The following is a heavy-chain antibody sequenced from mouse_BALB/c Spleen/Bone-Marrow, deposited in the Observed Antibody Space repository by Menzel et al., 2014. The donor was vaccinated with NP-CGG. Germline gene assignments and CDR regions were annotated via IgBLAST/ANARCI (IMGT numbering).Heavy chain of an antibody. V-gene: IGHV2-3*01. CDR1: GFSLTSYG. D-gene: IGHD2-10*02. J-gene: IGHJ1*01. Sequence: VQLQESGPGLVAPSQSLSITCTVSGFSLTSYGVSWVRQPPGKGLECLGVIWGDGRTNYHSALISRLSISKDNSKSQVFIKLNSLQTDDTATYYCARLAKTWYFDVWGAGTTVTVSS. CDR3: ARLAKTWYFDV. CDR2: IWGDGRT.